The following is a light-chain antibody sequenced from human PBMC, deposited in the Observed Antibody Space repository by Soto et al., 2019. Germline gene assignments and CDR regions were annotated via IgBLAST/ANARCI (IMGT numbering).Light chain of an antibody. CDR3: QQYYSYPLT. CDR2: KAA. V-gene: IGKV1-5*03. Sequence: DIQMTQSPSTLSASVGDRVTVTCRASQRISSWLAWYQQKPGKAPKLLIYKAATLESEVPATFSGSGSGTEFTLTMSSLQPDDVATYYCQQYYSYPLTFGGGTKVDIK. CDR1: QRISSW. J-gene: IGKJ4*01.